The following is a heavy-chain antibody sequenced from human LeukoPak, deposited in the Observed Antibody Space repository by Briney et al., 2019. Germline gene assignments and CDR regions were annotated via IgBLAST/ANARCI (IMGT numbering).Heavy chain of an antibody. CDR3: ACLRGPSDY. CDR1: GFTFDDYA. D-gene: IGHD4-17*01. Sequence: GGSLRLSCAASGFTFDDYAMHWVRQPPGKGLEWVSSIFPSGGEIHYADSVRGRFTISRDNTKNSLYLQMDSLTADDTAVYFCACLRGPSDYWGQGTLVTVSS. CDR2: IFPSGGEI. V-gene: IGHV3-21*01. J-gene: IGHJ4*02.